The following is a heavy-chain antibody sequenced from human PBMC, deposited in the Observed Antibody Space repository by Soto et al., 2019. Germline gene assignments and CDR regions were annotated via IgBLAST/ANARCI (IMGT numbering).Heavy chain of an antibody. CDR3: ARVFGSGSYPYYYYYGMDV. V-gene: IGHV4-30-2*01. CDR2: INHSGST. CDR1: GGSISSGGYS. D-gene: IGHD3-10*01. J-gene: IGHJ6*02. Sequence: SETLSLTCAVSGGSISSGGYSWSWTRQPPGKGLEWIGYINHSGSTYYNPSLKSRVTISVDRSKNQFSLKLSSVTAADTAVYYCARVFGSGSYPYYYYYGMDVWGQGTTVTVSS.